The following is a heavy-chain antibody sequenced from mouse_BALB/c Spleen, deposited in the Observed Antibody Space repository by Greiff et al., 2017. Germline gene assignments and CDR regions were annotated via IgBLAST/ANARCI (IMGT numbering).Heavy chain of an antibody. J-gene: IGHJ4*01. CDR2: ISSGGST. Sequence: EVKVVESGGGLVKPGGSLKLSCAASGFTFSSYAMSWVRQTPEKRLEWVASISSGGSTYYPDSVKGRFTISRDNARNILYLQMSSLRSEDTAMYYCAREGKTMITTRAMDYWGQGTSVTVSS. D-gene: IGHD2-4*01. CDR3: AREGKTMITTRAMDY. V-gene: IGHV5-6-5*01. CDR1: GFTFSSYA.